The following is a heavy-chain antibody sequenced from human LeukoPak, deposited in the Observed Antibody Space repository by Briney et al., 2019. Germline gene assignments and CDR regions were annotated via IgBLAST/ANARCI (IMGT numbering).Heavy chain of an antibody. CDR1: GGSISSSSYY. J-gene: IGHJ4*02. Sequence: SETLSLTCTVSGGSISSSSYYWGWIRQPPGKGLEWIGSIYYSGSTYYNPSLKSRVTISVDTSKNQSSLKLSSVTAADTAVYYCARVADQRWLQFAFDYWGQGTLVTVSS. CDR3: ARVADQRWLQFAFDY. CDR2: IYYSGST. V-gene: IGHV4-39*07. D-gene: IGHD5-24*01.